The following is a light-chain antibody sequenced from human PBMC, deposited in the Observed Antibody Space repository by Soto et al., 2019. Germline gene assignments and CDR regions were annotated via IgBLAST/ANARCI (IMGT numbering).Light chain of an antibody. Sequence: QSVLPQPPSVSAAPGQRVTIPCSGSNINIGDNHLSWYQHLPGTAPKLVVYANDRRPSGVPDRFSGSKSGNTASLTVSGLQAEDEADYYCSSYAGSNNYVFGAGSKVTV. CDR3: SSYAGSNNYV. V-gene: IGLV2-8*01. CDR1: NINIGDNH. CDR2: AND. J-gene: IGLJ1*01.